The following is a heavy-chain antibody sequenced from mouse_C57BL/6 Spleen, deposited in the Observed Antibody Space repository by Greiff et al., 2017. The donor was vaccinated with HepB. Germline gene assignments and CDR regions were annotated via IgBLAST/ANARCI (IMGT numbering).Heavy chain of an antibody. V-gene: IGHV5-16*01. D-gene: IGHD3-2*02. CDR1: GFTFSDYY. Sequence: EVQRVESEGGLVQPGSSMKLSCTASGFTFSDYYMAWVRQVPEKGLEWVANINYDGSSTYYLDSLKSRFIISRDNAKNILYLQMSSLKSEDTATYYCARDHSSGYGYAMDYWGQGTSVTVSS. CDR3: ARDHSSGYGYAMDY. J-gene: IGHJ4*01. CDR2: INYDGSST.